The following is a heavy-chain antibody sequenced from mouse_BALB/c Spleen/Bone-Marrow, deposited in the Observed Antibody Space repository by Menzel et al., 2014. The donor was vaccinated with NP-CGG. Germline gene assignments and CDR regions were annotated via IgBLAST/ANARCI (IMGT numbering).Heavy chain of an antibody. CDR3: AMITTY. CDR2: IDPANGNT. V-gene: IGHV14-1*02. CDR1: GFNIXDYY. Sequence: VQLKESGAELVRPGALVKLSCKASGFNIXDYYMHWVKQRPEQGLEWIGWIDPANGNTIYDPKFQGKASITADTSSNTAYLQLSSLTSEDTAVYYCAMITTYWGQGTTLTVSS. D-gene: IGHD2-4*01. J-gene: IGHJ2*01.